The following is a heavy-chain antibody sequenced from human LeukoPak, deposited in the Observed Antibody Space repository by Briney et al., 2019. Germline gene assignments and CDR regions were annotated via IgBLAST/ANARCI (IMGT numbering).Heavy chain of an antibody. Sequence: PGGSLRLSCAASGFTFSSYWMHWARQAPGKGLVWVSRINSDGSSTSYADSVKGRFTISRDNAKNTLYLQMNSLRAEDTAVYYCARVYPFGVVTQDYWGQGTLVTVSS. CDR1: GFTFSSYW. CDR2: INSDGSST. V-gene: IGHV3-74*01. CDR3: ARVYPFGVVTQDY. J-gene: IGHJ4*02. D-gene: IGHD3-3*01.